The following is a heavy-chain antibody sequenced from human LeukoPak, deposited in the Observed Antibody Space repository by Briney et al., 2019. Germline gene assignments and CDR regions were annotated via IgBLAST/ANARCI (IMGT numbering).Heavy chain of an antibody. J-gene: IGHJ3*02. D-gene: IGHD2-2*01. CDR3: AREYYSSSGKAFDM. V-gene: IGHV3-7*01. CDR2: IKQDGSEE. Sequence: PGGSLRLSCSASGFTVNNNYMNWVRQAPGKGLEWVANIKQDGSEEFYVDSVKGRFTVSRDNAKNSLYLRMNSLRVEDTAVYYCAREYYSSSGKAFDMWGQGTMVTVSS. CDR1: GFTVNNNY.